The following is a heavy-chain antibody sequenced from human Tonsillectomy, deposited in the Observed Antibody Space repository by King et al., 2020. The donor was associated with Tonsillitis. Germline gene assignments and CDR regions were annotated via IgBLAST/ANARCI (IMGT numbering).Heavy chain of an antibody. CDR1: GYTFTGYY. V-gene: IGHV1-2*02. J-gene: IGHJ4*02. CDR2: INPNSGDT. CDR3: ARDYDFWSGAGGFDY. Sequence: VQLVESGAEVKKPGASVKVSCTASGYTFTGYYMHWVRQAPGQGLEWMGWINPNSGDTNYAQKFQGRVTMTRDTSISTAYMELSRLRSDDTAVYYCARDYDFWSGAGGFDYWGQGTLVTVSS. D-gene: IGHD3-3*01.